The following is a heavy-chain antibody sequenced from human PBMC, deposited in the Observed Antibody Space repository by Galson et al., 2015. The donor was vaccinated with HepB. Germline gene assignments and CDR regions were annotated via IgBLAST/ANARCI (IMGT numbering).Heavy chain of an antibody. Sequence: SLRLSCAASGFTFSSYSMNWVRQAPGKGLEWVSYISSSSSTIYYADSVKGRFTISRDNAKNSLYLQMNSLRDEDTAVYYCARAPRGTPKYFDYWGQGTLVTVSS. J-gene: IGHJ4*02. CDR2: ISSSSSTI. CDR1: GFTFSSYS. CDR3: ARAPRGTPKYFDY. D-gene: IGHD3-10*01. V-gene: IGHV3-48*02.